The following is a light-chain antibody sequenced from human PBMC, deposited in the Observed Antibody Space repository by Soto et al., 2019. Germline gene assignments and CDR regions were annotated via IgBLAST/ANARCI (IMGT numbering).Light chain of an antibody. CDR1: QSVSSN. V-gene: IGKV3-15*01. CDR2: GAS. CDR3: QQYNSWPPIT. J-gene: IGKJ5*01. Sequence: EIVMTQSPATLSVSPGERATLSCRASQSVSSNLAWYQQKPGQAPRLPIYGASTRATGIPARFSGSGSGTEFTLTISSLQSEDFAVYYCQQYNSWPPITFGQGTRLEIK.